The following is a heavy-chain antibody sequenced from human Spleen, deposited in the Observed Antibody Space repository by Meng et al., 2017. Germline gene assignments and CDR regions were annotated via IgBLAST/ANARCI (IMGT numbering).Heavy chain of an antibody. V-gene: IGHV6-1*01. D-gene: IGHD5-18*01. CDR1: GDSVTSSTAG. CDR2: TYLRSKWYY. J-gene: IGHJ4*02. Sequence: QVQLLQSGPGLVQPSQTLALTCAISGDSVTSSTAGWSWLRQSPSRGLEWLGMTYLRSKWYYDYAVSVRGRIAVNPDTSKNQFSLHLDSVSPDDTAVYFCARSFSYGPIDFWGQGTLVTVSS. CDR3: ARSFSYGPIDF.